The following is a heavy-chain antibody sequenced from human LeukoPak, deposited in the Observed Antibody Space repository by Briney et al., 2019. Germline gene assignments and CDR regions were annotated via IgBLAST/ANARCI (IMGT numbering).Heavy chain of an antibody. J-gene: IGHJ4*02. D-gene: IGHD2-8*01. CDR2: FDPEDGET. CDR1: GLTFNNYI. CDR3: ATTTVGVYFFDY. Sequence: GGSLRLSCAASGLTFNNYIMHCVRQAPGKGLEWMGGFDPEDGETIYAQKFQGRVTMTEDTSTDTAYMELSSLRSEDTAVYYCATTTVGVYFFDYWGQGSLVTVSS. V-gene: IGHV1-24*01.